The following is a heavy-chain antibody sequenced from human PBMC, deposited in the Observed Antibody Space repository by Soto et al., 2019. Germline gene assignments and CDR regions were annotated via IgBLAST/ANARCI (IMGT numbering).Heavy chain of an antibody. V-gene: IGHV1-69*12. CDR1: GGTFSSYA. Sequence: QVQLVQSGAEVKKPGSSVKVSCKASGGTFSSYAISWVRQAPGQGLEWMGGIIPIFGTANYAQKFQGRVTITADESTSTAYMELSSLRSEDTAVYYCASARPDWELSHYSYYGLDVWGQGTTVTVSS. J-gene: IGHJ6*02. CDR3: ASARPDWELSHYSYYGLDV. CDR2: IIPIFGTA. D-gene: IGHD1-26*01.